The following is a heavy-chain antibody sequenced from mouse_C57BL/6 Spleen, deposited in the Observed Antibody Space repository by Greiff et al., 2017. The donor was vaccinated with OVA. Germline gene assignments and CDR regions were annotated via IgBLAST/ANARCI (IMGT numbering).Heavy chain of an antibody. CDR3: TGGYGGVFYFDY. D-gene: IGHD2-2*01. V-gene: IGHV6-3*01. CDR1: GFTFSNYW. J-gene: IGHJ2*01. Sequence: EVQLQESGGGLVQPGGSMKLSCVASGFTFSNYWMNWVRQSPEKGLEWVAQIRLKSDNYATHYAESVKGRFTISRDDSKSSVYLQMNNLRAEDTGIYYCTGGYGGVFYFDYWGQGTTLTVSS. CDR2: IRLKSDNYAT.